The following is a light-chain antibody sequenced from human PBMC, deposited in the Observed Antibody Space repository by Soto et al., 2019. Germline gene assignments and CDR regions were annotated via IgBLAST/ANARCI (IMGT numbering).Light chain of an antibody. CDR2: DSN. V-gene: IGLV1-51*01. CDR3: GTWDNSLRAGV. J-gene: IGLJ2*01. CDR1: SSNIGSHD. Sequence: QSVLTQPPSVSAAPGQKVTISCSGSSSNIGSHDVSWYQHLPGTAPKLLIYDSNKRPSGIPDRFSGSKSGTSATLDITGLQTGDEADYYCGTWDNSLRAGVFGGGTKLTVL.